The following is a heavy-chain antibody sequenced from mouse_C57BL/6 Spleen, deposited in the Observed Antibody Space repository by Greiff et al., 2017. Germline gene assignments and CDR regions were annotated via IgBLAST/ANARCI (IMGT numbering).Heavy chain of an antibody. CDR2: INPSNGGT. Sequence: QVHVKQPGTELVKPGASVKLSCKASGYTFTSYWMHWVKQRPGQGLEWIGNINPSNGGTNYNEKFKSKATLTVDKSSSTAYMQLSSLTSEDSAVYYCARPYDGEGFWYFDGWGTGTTVTVSS. D-gene: IGHD2-3*01. J-gene: IGHJ1*03. CDR3: ARPYDGEGFWYFDG. CDR1: GYTFTSYW. V-gene: IGHV1-53*01.